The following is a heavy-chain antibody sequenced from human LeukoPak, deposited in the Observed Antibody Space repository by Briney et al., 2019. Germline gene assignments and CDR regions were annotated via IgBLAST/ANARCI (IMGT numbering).Heavy chain of an antibody. Sequence: ASVKVSCKASGYTFTNYPMNWVRQAPGQGLEWMGWINTNTGNPTYAPGFTGRFVFSLDTSDSTAFLQISSLKAEDTAVYYCARDAPGKYFVWFDPWGQGTLVTVSS. D-gene: IGHD1-14*01. V-gene: IGHV7-4-1*02. J-gene: IGHJ5*02. CDR3: ARDAPGKYFVWFDP. CDR1: GYTFTNYP. CDR2: INTNTGNP.